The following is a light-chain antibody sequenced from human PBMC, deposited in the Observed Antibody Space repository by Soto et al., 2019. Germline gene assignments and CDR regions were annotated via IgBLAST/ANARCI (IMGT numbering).Light chain of an antibody. CDR1: QSVSSYY. CDR2: AAS. V-gene: IGKV3-20*01. J-gene: IGKJ1*01. Sequence: EIVLTPSPGPLSLSPGERATLSCSASQSVSSYYLAWYQQKPGQAPRLLIYAASSRATGIPDRFSGGGSGTDFTLTISRLEPEDFAVYYCQQCGSSPWTFGQGTKVDIK. CDR3: QQCGSSPWT.